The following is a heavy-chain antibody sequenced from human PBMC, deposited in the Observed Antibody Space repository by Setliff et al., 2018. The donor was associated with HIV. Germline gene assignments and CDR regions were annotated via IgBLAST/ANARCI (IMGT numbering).Heavy chain of an antibody. D-gene: IGHD1-26*01. Sequence: SGPTLVNPTQTLTLTCTFSGFSLSTSGMCVSWIRQPPGKALEWLARLDWDDDKYYSTSLKTRLTISKDTSENQVVLKMTNMDPVDTATYYCVRMISYSPYFDYWGQGTLVTVSS. J-gene: IGHJ4*02. CDR2: LDWDDDK. CDR3: VRMISYSPYFDY. V-gene: IGHV2-70*11. CDR1: GFSLSTSGMC.